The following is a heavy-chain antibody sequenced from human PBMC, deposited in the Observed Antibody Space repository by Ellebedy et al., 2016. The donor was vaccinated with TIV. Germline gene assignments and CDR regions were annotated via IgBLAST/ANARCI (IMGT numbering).Heavy chain of an antibody. CDR1: GYTFTSYG. J-gene: IGHJ5*02. Sequence: AASVKVSCKASGYTFTSYGISWVRQAPGQGLEWMGWISAYNGNTNYAQKLQGRVTMTTDTSTSTAYMELRSLRSDDTAVYYCARLRVTVAGINWFDPWGQGTLVTVSS. D-gene: IGHD6-19*01. CDR2: ISAYNGNT. CDR3: ARLRVTVAGINWFDP. V-gene: IGHV1-18*04.